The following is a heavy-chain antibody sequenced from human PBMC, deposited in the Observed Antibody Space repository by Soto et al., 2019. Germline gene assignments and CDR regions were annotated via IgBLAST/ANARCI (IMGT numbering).Heavy chain of an antibody. V-gene: IGHV3-30*18. D-gene: IGHD3-22*01. J-gene: IGHJ4*02. CDR2: ISYDGSNK. Sequence: GGSLRLSCAASAFTFSSYGMHWVRQAPGKGLEWVAVISYDGSNKYYADYVKGRFTISRDNSKNKLYLQINSLKAEDTAVYYCAKDTYFYDTSGYYIFDYWGQGT. CDR1: AFTFSSYG. CDR3: AKDTYFYDTSGYYIFDY.